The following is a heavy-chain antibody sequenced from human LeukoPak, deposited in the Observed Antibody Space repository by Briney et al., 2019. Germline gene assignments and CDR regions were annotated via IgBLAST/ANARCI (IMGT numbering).Heavy chain of an antibody. CDR2: IYYSWST. CDR3: ARHDMDVAGGGLDYFDY. D-gene: IGHD1-26*01. CDR1: GGSISRYY. V-gene: IGHV4-59*08. J-gene: IGHJ4*02. Sequence: PSETLSLTCTVSGGSISRYYWSWIRQPPGKGLEWIAYIYYSWSTNYNPSLKSRVTISVDTSKNQFSLKVDSVTAADTAVYYCARHDMDVAGGGLDYFDYWGQGTLVTVSS.